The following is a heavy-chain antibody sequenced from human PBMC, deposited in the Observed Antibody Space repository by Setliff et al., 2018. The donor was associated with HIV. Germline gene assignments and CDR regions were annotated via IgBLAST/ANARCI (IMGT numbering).Heavy chain of an antibody. CDR1: GGSFCNYY. J-gene: IGHJ6*03. CDR2: INPSGST. D-gene: IGHD5-12*01. CDR3: ARGRVDIVVTDYLVV. V-gene: IGHV4-34*01. Sequence: SETLSLTCAVYGGSFCNYYWSWIRQPPGEGLEWIGEINPSGSTNYNPSLKSRVTISVDPSKNQFSLKLSAVTAADTAMYYCARGRVDIVVTDYLVVWGKGTTVTVSS.